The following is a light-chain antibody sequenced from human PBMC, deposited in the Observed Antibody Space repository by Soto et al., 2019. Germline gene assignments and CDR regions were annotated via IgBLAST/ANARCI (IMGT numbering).Light chain of an antibody. CDR1: SSDVGGYNY. V-gene: IGLV2-14*03. CDR2: DVS. CDR3: CSYTTSNTRQIV. J-gene: IGLJ1*01. Sequence: QSALTQPASVSGSPGQSITISCTVTSSDVGGYNYVSWYQHHPGKAPKLMIYDVSNRPSGVSNRFSGSKSGNTASLTISGLQPEDEADYYCCSYTTSNTRQIVFGTGTKAPS.